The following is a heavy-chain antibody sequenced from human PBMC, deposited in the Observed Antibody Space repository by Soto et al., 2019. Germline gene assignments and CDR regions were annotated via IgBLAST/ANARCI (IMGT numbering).Heavy chain of an antibody. D-gene: IGHD5-12*01. CDR1: GGSISSYY. Sequence: QVQLQESGPGLVKPSETLSLTCAVSGGSISSYYLSWIRQPAGKGLEWIGRVYTSGSTNYNPPLKSRLTMSVDTSKNQFYLKLSSVTAADTAVYYCARDRPIVATSGYGMDVWGQGTTVTVSS. CDR3: ARDRPIVATSGYGMDV. V-gene: IGHV4-4*07. J-gene: IGHJ6*02. CDR2: VYTSGST.